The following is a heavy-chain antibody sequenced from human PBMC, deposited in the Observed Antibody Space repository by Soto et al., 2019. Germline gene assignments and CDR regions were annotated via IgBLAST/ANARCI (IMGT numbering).Heavy chain of an antibody. J-gene: IGHJ6*02. CDR1: GFTFSSYG. V-gene: IGHV3-30*18. Sequence: QVQLVESGGGVVQPGRSLRLSCAASGFTFSSYGMHWVRQAPGKGLEWVAVISYDGSNKYYADSVKGRFTISRDNSQNTLYLQMNSLRAEDTAVYYCAKLQYMDIVATIVLGGMDVWGQGTTVTVSS. CDR3: AKLQYMDIVATIVLGGMDV. CDR2: ISYDGSNK. D-gene: IGHD5-12*01.